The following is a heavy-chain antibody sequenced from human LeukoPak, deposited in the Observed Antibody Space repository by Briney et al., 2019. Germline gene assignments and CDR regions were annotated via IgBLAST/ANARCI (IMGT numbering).Heavy chain of an antibody. CDR2: ISSSSIYI. CDR3: AKDQGSGSKPFDY. Sequence: GGSLRLSCAASGFTFSSYTMNWVRQAPGKGLEWVSSISSSSIYIYYADSVKGRFTISRDNSKNTLYLQMNSLRAEDTAVYYCAKDQGSGSKPFDYWGQGTLVTVSS. CDR1: GFTFSSYT. V-gene: IGHV3-21*01. J-gene: IGHJ4*02. D-gene: IGHD3-10*01.